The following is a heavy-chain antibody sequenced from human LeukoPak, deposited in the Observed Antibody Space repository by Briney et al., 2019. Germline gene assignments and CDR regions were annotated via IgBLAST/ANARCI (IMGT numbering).Heavy chain of an antibody. V-gene: IGHV3-21*04. CDR1: GFTFSNYG. CDR2: ISGSGHNT. D-gene: IGHD3-22*01. CDR3: ARDYYDSSGYYYFDY. Sequence: GGSLRLSCAASGFTFSNYGMNWVRQAPGKGLEWVSAISGSGHNTYYADSVKGRFTISRDNAKNSLYLQMNSLRAEDTAVYYCARDYYDSSGYYYFDYWGQGTLVTVSS. J-gene: IGHJ4*02.